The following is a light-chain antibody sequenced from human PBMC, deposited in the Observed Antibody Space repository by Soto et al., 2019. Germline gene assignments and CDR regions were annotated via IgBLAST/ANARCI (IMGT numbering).Light chain of an antibody. CDR3: SSYTSISTLVV. Sequence: QSALTQPASVSGSPGQSITISCAGTMRDVGAYNLVSWYQQHPGRAPQLIIYEVSNRPSGVSNRFSGSKSGNTASLTISGLQTEDEAVYYCSSYTSISTLVVFGGGTKLTVL. J-gene: IGLJ3*02. CDR2: EVS. V-gene: IGLV2-14*01. CDR1: MRDVGAYNL.